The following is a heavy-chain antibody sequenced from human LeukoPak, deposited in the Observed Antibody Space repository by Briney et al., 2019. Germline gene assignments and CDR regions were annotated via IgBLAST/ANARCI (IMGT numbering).Heavy chain of an antibody. CDR3: ARVGGNSLFDY. D-gene: IGHD4-23*01. CDR1: GGSISSGGYS. J-gene: IGHJ4*02. CDR2: IYYSGST. Sequence: SETLSLTCAVSGGSISSGGYSWSWIRQPPGKGLEWIGYIYYSGSTYYNPSLKSRVTISVDTSKNQFSLKLSSVTAADTALYYCARVGGNSLFDYWGQGTLVTVSS. V-gene: IGHV4-30-4*07.